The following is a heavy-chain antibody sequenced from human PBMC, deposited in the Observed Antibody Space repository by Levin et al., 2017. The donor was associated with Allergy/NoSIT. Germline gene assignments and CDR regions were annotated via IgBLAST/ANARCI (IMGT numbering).Heavy chain of an antibody. D-gene: IGHD5-18*01. J-gene: IGHJ4*02. Sequence: SETLSLTCAVSGGSISSGGNSWSWIRQPPGKGLEWIGNIYLSGSTNDNPSLKSRVTMSVDRSKNQFSLKPSYVTAADTAVYYCARVAGYSYGYYFDYWGPGTLVTVSS. CDR2: IYLSGST. CDR3: ARVAGYSYGYYFDY. CDR1: GGSISSGGNS. V-gene: IGHV4-30-2*01.